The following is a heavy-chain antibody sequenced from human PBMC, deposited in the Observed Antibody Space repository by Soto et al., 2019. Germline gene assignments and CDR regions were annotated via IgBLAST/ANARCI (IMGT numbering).Heavy chain of an antibody. V-gene: IGHV1-24*01. Sequence: ASVKVSCKVSGYTLTELSIHWVRQAPGEGLEWMGGFDPEDGETIYAQKFQGRVTMTEDTSTDTAYMELSSLRSEDTAVYYCATDFSYYDFWSGPPADNWGQGTLVTVSS. CDR3: ATDFSYYDFWSGPPADN. D-gene: IGHD3-3*01. CDR2: FDPEDGET. J-gene: IGHJ4*02. CDR1: GYTLTELS.